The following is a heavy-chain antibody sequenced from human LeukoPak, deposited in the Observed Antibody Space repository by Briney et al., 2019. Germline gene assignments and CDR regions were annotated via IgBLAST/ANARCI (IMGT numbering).Heavy chain of an antibody. Sequence: ASVKVSCKASGYTFTSYDINWVRQATGQGLEWMGWMNPNSGNTGYAQKFQGRVTITRNTSISTAYMELSSLRSEDTAVYYCARADKEPSIADDAFDIWGQGTMVTVSS. D-gene: IGHD6-6*01. V-gene: IGHV1-8*03. CDR2: MNPNSGNT. J-gene: IGHJ3*02. CDR3: ARADKEPSIADDAFDI. CDR1: GYTFTSYD.